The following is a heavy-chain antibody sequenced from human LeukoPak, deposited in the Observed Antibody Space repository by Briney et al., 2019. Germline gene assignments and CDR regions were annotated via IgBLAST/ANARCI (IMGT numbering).Heavy chain of an antibody. D-gene: IGHD5-18*01. Sequence: SETLSLTCTVSGGSIRSYYWSWIRQPPGKGLEWIGNIYDRRSTSYNPSLKSRVTISVDMSKSQFSLKLTSVTAADTAVYYCARMWDSRYTYGLRYFDVWGRGTLVTVSS. CDR2: IYDRRST. CDR1: GGSIRSYY. J-gene: IGHJ2*01. V-gene: IGHV4-4*09. CDR3: ARMWDSRYTYGLRYFDV.